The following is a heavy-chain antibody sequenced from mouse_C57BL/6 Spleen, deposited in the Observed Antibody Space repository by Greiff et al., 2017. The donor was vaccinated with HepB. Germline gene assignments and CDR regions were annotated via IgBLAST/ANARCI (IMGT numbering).Heavy chain of an antibody. V-gene: IGHV1-82*01. Sequence: VKLQESGPELVKPGASVKISCKASGYAFSSSWMNWVKQRPGKGLEWIGRIYPGDGDTNYNGKFKGKATLTADKSSSTAYMQLSSLTSEDSAVYFCARSGATVVEGFDYWGQGTTLTVSS. CDR2: IYPGDGDT. D-gene: IGHD1-1*01. CDR1: GYAFSSSW. J-gene: IGHJ2*01. CDR3: ARSGATVVEGFDY.